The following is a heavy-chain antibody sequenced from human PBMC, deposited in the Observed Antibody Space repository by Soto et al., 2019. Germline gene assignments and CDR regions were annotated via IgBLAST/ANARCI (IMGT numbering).Heavy chain of an antibody. CDR3: ARGHPLSTTVVTPDAFDI. J-gene: IGHJ3*02. CDR2: ISPIFGTA. CDR1: GGTLSSYA. Sequence: QVQLVQSGAEVKKPGSSVKVSCKASGGTLSSYAISWVRQAPGQGLEWMGGISPIFGTANYAQKFQGRVTIPADDSTSTAYMELSSLRSEDTAVYYCARGHPLSTTVVTPDAFDIWGQGTMVTVSS. V-gene: IGHV1-69*12. D-gene: IGHD4-17*01.